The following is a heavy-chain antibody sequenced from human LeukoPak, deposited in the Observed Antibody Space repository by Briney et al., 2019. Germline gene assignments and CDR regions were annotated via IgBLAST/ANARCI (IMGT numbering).Heavy chain of an antibody. CDR2: TYYRSKWYN. J-gene: IGHJ4*02. Sequence: SQILSLTCAISGDSVSSNSAAWNWIRQSPSRGLEWLGRTYYRSKWYNDYAASVTSRIIINPETFKNQFSLHLNSVTPEDTAVYYCARVRKSAAGTSFDYWGQGTLVTVSS. CDR3: ARVRKSAAGTSFDY. V-gene: IGHV6-1*01. CDR1: GDSVSSNSAA. D-gene: IGHD6-13*01.